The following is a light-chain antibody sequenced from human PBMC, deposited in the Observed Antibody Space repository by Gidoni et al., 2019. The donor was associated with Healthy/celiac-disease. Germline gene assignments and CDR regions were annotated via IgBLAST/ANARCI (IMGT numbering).Light chain of an antibody. CDR3: QQDYSTAWT. J-gene: IGKJ1*01. CDR1: QSVLYSSNNKNY. V-gene: IGKV4-1*01. Sequence: DIVMTQSPDSLAVSLGERATINCKSSQSVLYSSNNKNYLAWYQQKPGQPPKLLIYWASTRESGVPDRFSGSGSGTDFNLTISSLQAEDVAVYYCQQDYSTAWTFGQGTKVEIK. CDR2: WAS.